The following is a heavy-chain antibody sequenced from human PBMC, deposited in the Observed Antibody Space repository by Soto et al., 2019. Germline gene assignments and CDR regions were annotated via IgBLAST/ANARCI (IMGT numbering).Heavy chain of an antibody. Sequence: SETLSLTCAVYGGSFSGYYWSWIRQPPGKGLEWIGEINHSGSTNYNPSLKSRVTISVDTSKNQFSLKLSSVTAADTAVYYCALSQWPRIIPSDYWGQGTLVTVSS. CDR3: ALSQWPRIIPSDY. V-gene: IGHV4-34*01. J-gene: IGHJ4*02. CDR2: INHSGST. D-gene: IGHD6-19*01. CDR1: GGSFSGYY.